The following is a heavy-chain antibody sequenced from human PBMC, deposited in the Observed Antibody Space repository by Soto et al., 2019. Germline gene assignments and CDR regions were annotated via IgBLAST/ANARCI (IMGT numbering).Heavy chain of an antibody. J-gene: IGHJ6*02. CDR3: ARSRIAARPDYYYGMDV. CDR2: IIPIVGTA. D-gene: IGHD6-6*01. Sequence: SVKVSCKPSRDTFSSYAISWVRQTPGQGLEWMGGIIPIVGTANYEEKFHGRVTITADESTRKAYMELSSLRSEDSAVYYCARSRIAARPDYYYGMDVWGQGTTVTVSS. V-gene: IGHV1-69*13. CDR1: RDTFSSYA.